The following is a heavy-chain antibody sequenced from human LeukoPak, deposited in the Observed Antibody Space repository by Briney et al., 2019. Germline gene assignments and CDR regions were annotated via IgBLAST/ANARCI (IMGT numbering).Heavy chain of an antibody. CDR3: ARRTYYYDSSGYYYRWDY. V-gene: IGHV4-39*01. J-gene: IGHJ4*02. CDR1: GGSISSSSYY. Sequence: SETLSLTCTVSGGSISSSSYYWGWLRQPPGKGLEWSGSIYYSGSTYYNPSLKSRVTISVDTSKNQFSLKLSSVTAADTAVYYCARRTYYYDSSGYYYRWDYWGQGTLVTVSS. D-gene: IGHD3-22*01. CDR2: IYYSGST.